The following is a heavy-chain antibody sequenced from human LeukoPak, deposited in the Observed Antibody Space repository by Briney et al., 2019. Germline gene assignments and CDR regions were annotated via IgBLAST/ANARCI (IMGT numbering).Heavy chain of an antibody. CDR3: ARGRSCKGSSTSCYAPTDYYYYMDV. CDR2: INHSGST. J-gene: IGHJ6*03. CDR1: GGSFSGYY. V-gene: IGHV4-34*01. D-gene: IGHD2-2*01. Sequence: PSETLSLTCAVSGGSFSGYYWSWIRQPPGKGLEWIGEINHSGSTNYNPSLKSRVTISVDTSKNQFSLKLSSVTAADTAVHYCARGRSCKGSSTSCYAPTDYYYYMDVWGKGTTVTVSS.